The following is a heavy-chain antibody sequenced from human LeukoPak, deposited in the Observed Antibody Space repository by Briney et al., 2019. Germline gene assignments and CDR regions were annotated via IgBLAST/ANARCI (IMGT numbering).Heavy chain of an antibody. V-gene: IGHV4-31*03. Sequence: SETLSLTCTVSGGSISSGGYYWSWIRQHPGKGLEWIGYIYYSGSTYYNPSLKSRVTISVDTSKNQFSLKLSSVTAADTAVYCCARVRAARLFYYYYYMDVWGKGTTVTVSS. D-gene: IGHD6-6*01. J-gene: IGHJ6*03. CDR2: IYYSGST. CDR1: GGSISSGGYY. CDR3: ARVRAARLFYYYYYMDV.